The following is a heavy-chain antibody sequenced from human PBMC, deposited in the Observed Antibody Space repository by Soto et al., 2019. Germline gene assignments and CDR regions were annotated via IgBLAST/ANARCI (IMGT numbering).Heavy chain of an antibody. CDR2: FSGGGDTT. CDR3: AKGRGGSGSLTPRVDF. J-gene: IGHJ4*02. Sequence: EVQLLESGGGLVQPGGSLRLSCAASGFTFNNYAMTWVRQAPGKGLEWVSDFSGGGDTTSYADSVKGRFTVSRDGSKNTLYLQMSSLRAEDTALYYCAKGRGGSGSLTPRVDFWGQGTLVTVSS. V-gene: IGHV3-23*01. D-gene: IGHD3-10*01. CDR1: GFTFNNYA.